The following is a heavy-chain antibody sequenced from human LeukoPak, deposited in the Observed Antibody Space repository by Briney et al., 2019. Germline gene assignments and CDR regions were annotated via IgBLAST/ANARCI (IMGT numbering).Heavy chain of an antibody. V-gene: IGHV1-18*01. D-gene: IGHD3-10*01. J-gene: IGHJ4*02. CDR1: GYTFTSYG. CDR2: ISAYNGNT. CDR3: ARGPLRVVYYYGSGAAFDY. Sequence: ASVKVSCKASGYTFTSYGISWVRQAPGQGLEWMGWISAYNGNTNYAQKLQGRVTMTTDTSTSTAYMELRSLRSDDTVVYYCARGPLRVVYYYGSGAAFDYWGQGTLVTVSS.